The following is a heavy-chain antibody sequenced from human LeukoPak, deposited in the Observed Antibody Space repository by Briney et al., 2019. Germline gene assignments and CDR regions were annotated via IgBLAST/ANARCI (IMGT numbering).Heavy chain of an antibody. J-gene: IGHJ4*02. CDR2: ISYDGSNK. Sequence: GGSLRLSCAASGFTFSSYGMHWVRQAPGKGLEWVAVISYDGSNKYYADSVKGRFTISRDNSKNTLYLQMNSLRAEDTAVYYCARDARSGGDQYFDYWGQGTLVTVSS. CDR1: GFTFSSYG. D-gene: IGHD2-21*01. V-gene: IGHV3-30*03. CDR3: ARDARSGGDQYFDY.